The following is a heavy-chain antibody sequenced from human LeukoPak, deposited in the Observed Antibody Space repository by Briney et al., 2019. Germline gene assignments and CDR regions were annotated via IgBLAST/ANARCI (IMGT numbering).Heavy chain of an antibody. V-gene: IGHV1-18*01. CDR1: GYTFTSYG. CDR3: ARDLIVVVPAAIGGNWFDP. J-gene: IGHJ5*02. D-gene: IGHD2-2*02. CDR2: ISAYNGNT. Sequence: ASVKVSCKASGYTFTSYGISRVRQAPGQGLEWMGWISAYNGNTNYAQKLQGRVTMTTDTSTSTAYMELRSLSSDDTAVYYCARDLIVVVPAAIGGNWFDPWGQGTLVTGSP.